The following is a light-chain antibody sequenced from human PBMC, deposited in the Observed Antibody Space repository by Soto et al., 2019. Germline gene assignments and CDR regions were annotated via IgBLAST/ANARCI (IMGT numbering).Light chain of an antibody. Sequence: QSVLTQPASLSGSPVQSITISCTGTSRDFGGYNYVSWYQQHPGKAPKLMIYDVSNRPSGVSNRFSGSKSGNTASLTISGLQAEDEADYYCSSYTSSSTYVVFGGGTKVTVL. V-gene: IGLV2-14*01. CDR1: SRDFGGYNY. CDR3: SSYTSSSTYVV. J-gene: IGLJ2*01. CDR2: DVS.